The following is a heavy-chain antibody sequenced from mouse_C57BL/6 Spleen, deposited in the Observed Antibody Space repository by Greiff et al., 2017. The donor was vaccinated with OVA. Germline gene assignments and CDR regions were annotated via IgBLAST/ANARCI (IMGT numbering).Heavy chain of an antibody. CDR2: INPSSGYT. D-gene: IGHD3-2*02. CDR3: AREGDSSGSWFAY. V-gene: IGHV1-4*01. Sequence: VQLQQSGADLARPGASVKMSCKASGYTFTSYTMHWVKQRPGQGLEWIGYINPSSGYTKYNQKFKDKATLTADKSSSTAYMQLSSLTSEDSAVYYCAREGDSSGSWFAYWGQGTLVTVSA. CDR1: GYTFTSYT. J-gene: IGHJ3*01.